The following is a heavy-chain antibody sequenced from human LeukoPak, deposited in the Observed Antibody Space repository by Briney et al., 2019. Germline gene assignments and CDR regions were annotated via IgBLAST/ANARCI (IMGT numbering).Heavy chain of an antibody. V-gene: IGHV1-2*02. J-gene: IGHJ5*02. D-gene: IGHD2-2*01. CDR2: INPNSGDT. Sequence: GASVKVSCKASGYTFTGYYIHWVRQAPGQGLEWMGWINPNSGDTNYAQKFQGRVTMTRDTSISTAYMELSSLKSDDTAVYYCARAKWESSTTCYGAWGQGTLVTVSP. CDR1: GYTFTGYY. CDR3: ARAKWESSTTCYGA.